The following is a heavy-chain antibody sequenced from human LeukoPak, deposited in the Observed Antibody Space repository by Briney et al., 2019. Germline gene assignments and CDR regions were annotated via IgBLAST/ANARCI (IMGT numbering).Heavy chain of an antibody. J-gene: IGHJ4*02. CDR3: ARDRINYSNYETDY. CDR1: GFTFSSYN. D-gene: IGHD4-11*01. CDR2: ISRSSATI. Sequence: GGSLRLSCAASGFTFSSYNMNWVRQAPGKGLEWVSYISRSSATIYYADSVKGRFTISRDNAKDSLYLQMNSLRAEDTAVYYCARDRINYSNYETDYWGQGTLVTVSS. V-gene: IGHV3-48*04.